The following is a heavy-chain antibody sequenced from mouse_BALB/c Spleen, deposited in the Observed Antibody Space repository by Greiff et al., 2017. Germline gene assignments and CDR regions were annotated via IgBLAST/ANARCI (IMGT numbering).Heavy chain of an antibody. CDR2: IDPSDSET. CDR1: GYTFTSYW. V-gene: IGHV1-69*02. D-gene: IGHD2-10*02. CDR3: ASGGMVSHTEGYYYAMDY. J-gene: IGHJ4*01. Sequence: QVQLQQPGAELVKPGAPVKLSCKASGYTFTSYWMNWVKQRPGRGLEWIGRIDPSDSETHYNQKFKDKATLTVDKSSSTAYIQLSSLTSEDSAVYYCASGGMVSHTEGYYYAMDYWGQGTSVTVSS.